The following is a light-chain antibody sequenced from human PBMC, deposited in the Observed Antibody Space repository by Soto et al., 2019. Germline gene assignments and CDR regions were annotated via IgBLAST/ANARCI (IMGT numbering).Light chain of an antibody. CDR2: SNN. V-gene: IGLV1-44*01. CDR3: AAWDDSLNGYVV. CDR1: SSNIGSNT. J-gene: IGLJ2*01. Sequence: VLTQPPSASGTPGQRVTISCSGSSSNIGSNTVNWYQQLPGTAPKLLIYSNNQRPSGVPDRFSGSKSGTSASLAISGLQSEDEADYYCAAWDDSLNGYVVFGGGTKLTVL.